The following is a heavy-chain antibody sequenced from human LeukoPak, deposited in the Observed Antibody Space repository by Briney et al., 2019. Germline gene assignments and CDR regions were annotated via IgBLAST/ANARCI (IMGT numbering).Heavy chain of an antibody. D-gene: IGHD6-19*01. CDR1: GFTFSSYA. CDR2: LSGSGDRT. Sequence: QTGGSLRLSCAASGFTFSSYAVSWVRQAPGKGLQWVSALSGSGDRTYYADSVKGRFTISRDNAKNSLYLQMNSLRAEDTAVYYCARSKLAVSGNYFDYWGQGTLVTVSS. V-gene: IGHV3-23*01. J-gene: IGHJ4*02. CDR3: ARSKLAVSGNYFDY.